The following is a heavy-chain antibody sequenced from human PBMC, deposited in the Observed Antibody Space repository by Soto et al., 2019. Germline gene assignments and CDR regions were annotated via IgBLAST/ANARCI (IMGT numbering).Heavy chain of an antibody. J-gene: IGHJ4*02. CDR2: VYYSGTH. CDR1: GGSINNYY. D-gene: IGHD5-12*01. V-gene: IGHV4-59*01. Sequence: SETLSLTCTVSGGSINNYYWSWVRQPPGKRLEWIGYVYYSGTHNYNPSLESRLTISIDTSKNQFSLKLNSVTAADTAVYYCARVQMATLYFDYWGQGALVTVSS. CDR3: ARVQMATLYFDY.